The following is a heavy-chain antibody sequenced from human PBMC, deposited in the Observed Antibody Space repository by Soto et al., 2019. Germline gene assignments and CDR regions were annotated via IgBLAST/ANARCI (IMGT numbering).Heavy chain of an antibody. V-gene: IGHV1-69*08. Sequence: QVQLVQSGAEVKKPGSSVKISCTASGDTFNNRTVTWVRRAPGQGLEWMGRVIPLLDASNYAEKFQDRATITADKSNNTAYLELSGLKSEDSAIYYCASGKTQMTQDRMGFYYYMDVWGKGTTVTVSS. CDR2: VIPLLDAS. CDR1: GDTFNNRT. D-gene: IGHD2-15*01. CDR3: ASGKTQMTQDRMGFYYYMDV. J-gene: IGHJ6*03.